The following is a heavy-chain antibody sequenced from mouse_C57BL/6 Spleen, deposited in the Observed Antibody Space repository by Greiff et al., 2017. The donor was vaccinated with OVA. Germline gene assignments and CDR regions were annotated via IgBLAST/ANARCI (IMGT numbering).Heavy chain of an antibody. CDR3: TRDSSGYEFAY. CDR2: IDPETGGT. Sequence: VQLQQSGAELVRPGASVTLSCKASGYTFTDSEMHWVKQPPVHGLEWIGAIDPETGGTAYNQKFQGKAILTADKSSSTAYMELRSLTAEDSAVYYCTRDSSGYEFAYWGQGTLVTVSA. CDR1: GYTFTDSE. J-gene: IGHJ3*01. D-gene: IGHD3-2*02. V-gene: IGHV1-15*01.